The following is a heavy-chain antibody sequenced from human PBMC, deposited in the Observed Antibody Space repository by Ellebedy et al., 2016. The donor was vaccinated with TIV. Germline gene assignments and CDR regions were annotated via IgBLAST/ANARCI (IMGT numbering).Heavy chain of an antibody. D-gene: IGHD5-24*01. V-gene: IGHV3-74*01. CDR2: MDADGSNT. J-gene: IGHJ6*02. CDR1: GFIFSNHQ. CDR3: ARTMRDGYVGMDV. Sequence: GGSLRLSCAASGFIFSNHQMHWVRQAPGKGLVWVSSMDADGSNTNYADSVRGRFTISGYNAKTTMYLQMNNLRAEDTALYYCARTMRDGYVGMDVWGQGTTVTVS.